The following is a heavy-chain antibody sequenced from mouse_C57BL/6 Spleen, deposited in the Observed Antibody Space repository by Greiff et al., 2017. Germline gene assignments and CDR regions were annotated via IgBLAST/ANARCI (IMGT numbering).Heavy chain of an antibody. D-gene: IGHD4-1*01. CDR2: INPSSGYT. CDR1: GYTFTSYT. CDR3: ARMGAGTN. J-gene: IGHJ2*01. V-gene: IGHV1-4*01. Sequence: QVQLKESGAELARPGASVKMSCKASGYTFTSYTMYWVKQRPGQGLEWIGYINPSSGYTKYNQKFKDKATLTADKSSSTAYMQLSSLTSEDSAVYYCARMGAGTNWGQGTTLTVSS.